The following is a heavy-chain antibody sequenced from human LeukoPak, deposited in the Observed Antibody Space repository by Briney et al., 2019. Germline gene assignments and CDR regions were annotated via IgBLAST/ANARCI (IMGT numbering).Heavy chain of an antibody. J-gene: IGHJ4*02. CDR2: IVIANGNT. Sequence: GASLKVSCKASGFTFARSAVQWVRQARGQRHEWIGWIVIANGNTNYAQKFQERLTITRDMSTSTAYMELRSLRSDDTAVYYCARALLWFGEPSHIDYWGQGTLVAASS. V-gene: IGHV1-58*01. CDR3: ARALLWFGEPSHIDY. CDR1: GFTFARSA. D-gene: IGHD3-10*01.